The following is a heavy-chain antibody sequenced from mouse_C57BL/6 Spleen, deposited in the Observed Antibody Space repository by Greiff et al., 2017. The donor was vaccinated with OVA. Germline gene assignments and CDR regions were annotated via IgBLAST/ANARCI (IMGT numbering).Heavy chain of an antibody. Sequence: QVQLQQSGPELVKPGASVKISCKASGYAFSSSWMNWVKQRPGKGLEWIGRIYPGDGDTNYNGKFKGKATLTADKSSSTAYMQLSSLTSEDSAVYFCARWANRYFDVWGTGTTVTVSS. J-gene: IGHJ1*03. CDR3: ARWANRYFDV. CDR1: GYAFSSSW. D-gene: IGHD3-1*01. V-gene: IGHV1-82*01. CDR2: IYPGDGDT.